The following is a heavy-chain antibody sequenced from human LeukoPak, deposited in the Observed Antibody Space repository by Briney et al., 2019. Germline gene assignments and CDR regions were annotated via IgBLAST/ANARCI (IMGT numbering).Heavy chain of an antibody. CDR3: ARGRPHGNDY. D-gene: IGHD4-23*01. CDR2: IASDGSST. CDR1: GFAFSGYN. Sequence: GGSLRLSCAASGFAFSGYNMNWVRQAPGKGLVWVSRIASDGSSTTYADSVKGRFSISRDNAKNTLYLQMNSLRVEDTAVYYCARGRPHGNDYWGQGTLVTVSS. J-gene: IGHJ4*02. V-gene: IGHV3-74*01.